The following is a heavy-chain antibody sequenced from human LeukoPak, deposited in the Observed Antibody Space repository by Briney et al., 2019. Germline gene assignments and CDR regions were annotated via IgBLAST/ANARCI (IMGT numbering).Heavy chain of an antibody. Sequence: GGSLRLSCAASGFTFSSYAMSWVRQAPGKGLEWVSAISGSGGSTYYADSVKGRFTISRDNSKNTPYLQMNSLRAEDTAVYYCAKDLTVEPEVGYWGQGTLVTVSS. CDR2: ISGSGGST. V-gene: IGHV3-23*01. CDR1: GFTFSSYA. CDR3: AKDLTVEPEVGY. J-gene: IGHJ4*02. D-gene: IGHD2-2*01.